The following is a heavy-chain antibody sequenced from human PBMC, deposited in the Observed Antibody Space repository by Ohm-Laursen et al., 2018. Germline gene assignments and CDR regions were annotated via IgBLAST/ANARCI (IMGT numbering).Heavy chain of an antibody. J-gene: IGHJ6*02. CDR1: GFTFSSFA. CDR2: IRNSGDT. CDR3: ASSISDYCDSSARLRSRNYHYGMDV. D-gene: IGHD3-22*01. Sequence: SLRLSCAASGFTFSSFAMSWVRQAPGKGLEWVSDIRNSGDTHNADSVKGRFTISRDNAKNSLSLQMNSLRAVDTAVYYCASSISDYCDSSARLRSRNYHYGMDVWGQGTTVTVSS. V-gene: IGHV3-23*01.